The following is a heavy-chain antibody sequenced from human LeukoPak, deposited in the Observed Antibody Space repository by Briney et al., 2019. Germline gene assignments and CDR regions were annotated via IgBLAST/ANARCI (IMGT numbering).Heavy chain of an antibody. V-gene: IGHV4-39*01. Sequence: PSETLSLSCTVSGGSISRTGHYWGWIRQPPGKGLEWIGSIYDSGRTHYNPSLQSRVTISVGTSENLFSLKLSSVTAADTAVSYCARHTASGLYYFDYWGQGTLVTVSS. CDR3: ARHTASGLYYFDY. J-gene: IGHJ4*02. CDR2: IYDSGRT. CDR1: GGSISRTGHY. D-gene: IGHD3-10*01.